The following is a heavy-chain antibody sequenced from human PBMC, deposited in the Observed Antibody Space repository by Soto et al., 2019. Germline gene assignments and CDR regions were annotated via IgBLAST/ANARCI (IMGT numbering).Heavy chain of an antibody. CDR3: GRVSGYGGVVAP. V-gene: IGHV3-7*03. J-gene: IGHJ5*02. D-gene: IGHD4-17*01. Sequence: EVYLVESGGGWVQPGGSLRLSCEASGFMFRNYWMNWVRQAPGKGLQWVANIKEDGSDKSYVDSVKGRFTISRDNAKNSLYLQMNSLRVEDTAVYYCGRVSGYGGVVAPWGQGTLVIVSP. CDR1: GFMFRNYW. CDR2: IKEDGSDK.